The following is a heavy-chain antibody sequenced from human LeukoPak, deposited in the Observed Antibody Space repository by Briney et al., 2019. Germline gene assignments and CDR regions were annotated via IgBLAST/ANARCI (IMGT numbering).Heavy chain of an antibody. CDR2: MSGSGGST. Sequence: GGSLRLSCAASGFTFDTYAMSWVRQAPGKGLEWVSAMSGSGGSTYYADSVKGRFTISRDNAKNSLYLQMNSLRAEDTAVYYCARERYYYDSSGYYFDYWGQGTLVTVSS. V-gene: IGHV3-23*01. CDR1: GFTFDTYA. CDR3: ARERYYYDSSGYYFDY. D-gene: IGHD3-22*01. J-gene: IGHJ4*02.